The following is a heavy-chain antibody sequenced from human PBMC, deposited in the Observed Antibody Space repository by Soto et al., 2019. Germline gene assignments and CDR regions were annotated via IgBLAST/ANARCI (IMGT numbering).Heavy chain of an antibody. J-gene: IGHJ3*02. V-gene: IGHV1-69*01. CDR1: GGTFTTYT. Sequence: QVQLVQSGAEVREPGSSVKVSCKASGGTFTTYTISWVRQAPGQGLEWMGGVLPIFGTSNYAQKFQGRVTITADESTSTAYMELSSLRSEDTAVYYCARTTTYYYDSSGYDAFDIWGQGTMVTVSS. D-gene: IGHD3-22*01. CDR2: VLPIFGTS. CDR3: ARTTTYYYDSSGYDAFDI.